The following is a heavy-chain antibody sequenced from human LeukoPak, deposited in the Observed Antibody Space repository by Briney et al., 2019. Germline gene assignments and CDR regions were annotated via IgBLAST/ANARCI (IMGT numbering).Heavy chain of an antibody. CDR2: ISSSSNTK. Sequence: GGSLRLSCAASGYTFGTYSMNCGRQAPGKGLEWVSYISSSSNTKYYADSVKGRFTISRDNAKNSLYLQMNSLRDEDTAVYYCAMYQAHYCVLDYWGQGTLVTVSS. V-gene: IGHV3-48*02. D-gene: IGHD3-10*02. CDR3: AMYQAHYCVLDY. J-gene: IGHJ4*02. CDR1: GYTFGTYS.